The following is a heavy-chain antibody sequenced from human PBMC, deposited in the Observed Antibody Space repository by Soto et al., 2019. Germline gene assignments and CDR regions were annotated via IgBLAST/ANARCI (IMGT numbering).Heavy chain of an antibody. CDR3: ARDAAAGLNDY. J-gene: IGHJ4*02. D-gene: IGHD6-13*01. Sequence: QVQLVQSGAEVKKPGASVKVSCKASGYTFTSYGISWVRKAPGQGLEWMGWISAYNGNTKYAQEFQGRVTMTTDTSTSTAYMEVRSLRSDDTAVYYCARDAAAGLNDYWGQGTLVTVSS. CDR1: GYTFTSYG. CDR2: ISAYNGNT. V-gene: IGHV1-18*01.